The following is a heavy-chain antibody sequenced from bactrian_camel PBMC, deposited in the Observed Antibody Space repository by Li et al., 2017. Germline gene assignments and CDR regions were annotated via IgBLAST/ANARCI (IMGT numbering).Heavy chain of an antibody. V-gene: IGHV3S31*01. D-gene: IGHD3*01. CDR2: INNGGDST. Sequence: VQLVESGGGLVRPGESLTLTCAASGFTFTDSAMSWVRQAPGKGPEWVSAINNGGDSTFYSGSAKGRFTISQAKTANTVHLQMNSLKPEDTGMYYCAISPLRVCDRWFDQARFRYWGQGTQVTVS. CDR3: AISPLRVCDRWFDQARFRY. CDR1: GFTFTDSA. J-gene: IGHJ6*01.